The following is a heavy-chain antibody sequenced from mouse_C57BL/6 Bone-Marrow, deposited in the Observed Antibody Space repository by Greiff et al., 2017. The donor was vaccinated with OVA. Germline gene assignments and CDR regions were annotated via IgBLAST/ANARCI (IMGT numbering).Heavy chain of an antibody. CDR1: GFSLTSYG. CDR2: IWGVGST. J-gene: IGHJ3*01. V-gene: IGHV2-6*01. CDR3: ASIYYGFAY. Sequence: VQLQQSGPGLVAPSQSLSITCTVSGFSLTSYGVDWVRQSPGKGLEWLGVIWGVGSTNYNSALKSRLSISKDNSKSQVFLKMNSLQTDDAAMYYCASIYYGFAYWGQGTLVTVSA. D-gene: IGHD2-1*01.